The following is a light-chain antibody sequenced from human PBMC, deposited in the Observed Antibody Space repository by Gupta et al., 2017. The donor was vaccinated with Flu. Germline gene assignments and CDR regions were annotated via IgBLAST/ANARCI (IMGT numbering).Light chain of an antibody. CDR2: DVS. CDR1: RSYVGNSDY. Sequence: QSALTQPASVSGSPGHSITLSCTGTRSYVGNSDYVSWYKQDPGKAPKLLIYDVSNPPSGVSSRFSGSKSGNTASLTISGLQAEDETDYYCSSYTSTTTFYVFGTGTKVTVL. CDR3: SSYTSTTTFYV. J-gene: IGLJ1*01. V-gene: IGLV2-14*01.